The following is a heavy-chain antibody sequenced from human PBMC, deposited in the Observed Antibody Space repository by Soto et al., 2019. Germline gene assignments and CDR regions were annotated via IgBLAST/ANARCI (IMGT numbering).Heavy chain of an antibody. CDR2: ISYDGSNK. D-gene: IGHD2-2*01. CDR3: ATSYCRRTRCYPESYYGLDV. V-gene: IGHV3-30*03. J-gene: IGHJ6*02. CDR1: GFTFSSYG. Sequence: GGSLRLSCAASGFTFSSYGMPWVRQAPGKGLEGVAVISYDGSNKYYADSVKGRVTISRDNAKNSLYLQMSSLRAEDTAVYYCATSYCRRTRCYPESYYGLDVWGQGTTVPVSS.